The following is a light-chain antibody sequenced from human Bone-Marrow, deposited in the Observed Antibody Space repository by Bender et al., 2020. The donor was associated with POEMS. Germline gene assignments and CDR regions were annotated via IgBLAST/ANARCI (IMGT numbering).Light chain of an antibody. Sequence: SYEVTQPPSVSVSPGQTATITCSGDALPKKYAYWFQQKSGQAPALVIYEDTKRPSGIPERFSGSSSGTMATLTISGAQVEDEGDYYCYSTDSISDHRVFGGGTKLTVL. CDR1: ALPKKY. CDR2: EDT. V-gene: IGLV3-10*01. CDR3: YSTDSISDHRV. J-gene: IGLJ3*02.